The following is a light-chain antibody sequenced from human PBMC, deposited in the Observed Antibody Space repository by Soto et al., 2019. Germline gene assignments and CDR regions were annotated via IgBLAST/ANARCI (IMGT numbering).Light chain of an antibody. CDR2: AAS. CDR1: QRISNY. J-gene: IGKJ2*01. V-gene: IGKV1-39*01. CDR3: QQSYTTTYT. Sequence: DIQMTQSPSSLSAFVGDRVTITCRASQRISNYLNWYQHKPGKAPKLLIYAASSLQSGVPSRFSGSGSVTDLTLTMSSLQPEDFATYFDQQSYTTTYTFGEGTKLEIK.